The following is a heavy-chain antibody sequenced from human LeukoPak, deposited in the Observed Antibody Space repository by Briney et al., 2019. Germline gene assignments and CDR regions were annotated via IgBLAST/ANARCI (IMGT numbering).Heavy chain of an antibody. CDR1: GYSFTSYA. D-gene: IGHD5-18*01. Sequence: ASVKVSCKASGYSFTSYAMNWVRQASGQWLEWMGWINTNTGNPTYAQGFTGRFVFSLDTSVSTAYLQISSLKAEDTAVYYCARAGDTAMAPFALVLYYFDYWGQGTLVTVSS. J-gene: IGHJ4*02. CDR3: ARAGDTAMAPFALVLYYFDY. V-gene: IGHV7-4-1*01. CDR2: INTNTGNP.